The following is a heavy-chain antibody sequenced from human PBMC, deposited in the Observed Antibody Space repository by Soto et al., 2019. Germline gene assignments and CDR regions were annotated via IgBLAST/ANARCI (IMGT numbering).Heavy chain of an antibody. D-gene: IGHD5-12*01. CDR1: GGSFSGYY. CDR2: IKDGGLT. J-gene: IGHJ4*02. CDR3: ARGQEGVVATH. Sequence: QVQLQQWGAGLLKPAETLSLTCVVYGGSFSGYYWSWIRQPPGKGLEWIGEIKDGGLTNYSPSLKSXXTXSXVTPNHPCSLKLHSVAAADTAVYYCARGQEGVVATHWDQGALVTVSS. V-gene: IGHV4-34*01.